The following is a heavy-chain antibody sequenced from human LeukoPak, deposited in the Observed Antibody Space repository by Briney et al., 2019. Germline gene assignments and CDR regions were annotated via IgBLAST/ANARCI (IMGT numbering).Heavy chain of an antibody. CDR1: GFTFSSYA. CDR3: AKPPRRGTMIVVVMGPVGY. Sequence: PGGSLRLSCAASGFTFSSYAMSWVRQAPGKGLEWVSGISASGGSTSYADSVRGRFTISRDNSKNTLYVQMNSLRDEDTAVYYCAKPPRRGTMIVVVMGPVGYWGQGTLVTVSS. D-gene: IGHD3-22*01. J-gene: IGHJ4*02. CDR2: ISASGGST. V-gene: IGHV3-23*01.